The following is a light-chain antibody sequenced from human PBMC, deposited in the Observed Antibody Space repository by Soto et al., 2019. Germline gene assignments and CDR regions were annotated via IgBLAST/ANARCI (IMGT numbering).Light chain of an antibody. J-gene: IGKJ4*01. CDR3: QQRTDWRIT. CDR2: DAS. V-gene: IGKV3-11*01. Sequence: EIVLTQSPATLSLSPGERATVSCRASQNVYFYLAWYQQKPDQAPRLLIYDASNRATGIPTRFSGSGSGTDFTLTISSLEPEDFAVYYCQQRTDWRITFGGGTKVDIK. CDR1: QNVYFY.